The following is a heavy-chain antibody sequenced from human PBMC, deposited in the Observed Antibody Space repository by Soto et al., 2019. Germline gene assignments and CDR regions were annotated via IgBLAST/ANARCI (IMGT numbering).Heavy chain of an antibody. CDR1: GGTFSSYA. D-gene: IGHD3-3*01. V-gene: IGHV1-69*13. J-gene: IGHJ6*02. CDR3: ARAHVLRFLEWPLRPPPALAYYYYYGMDV. Sequence: ASVKVSCKASGGTFSSYAISWVRQAPGQGLEWMGGIIPIFGTANYAQKFQGRVTITADESTSTAYMELSSLRSEDTAVYYCARAHVLRFLEWPLRPPPALAYYYYYGMDVWGQGTTVTVSS. CDR2: IIPIFGTA.